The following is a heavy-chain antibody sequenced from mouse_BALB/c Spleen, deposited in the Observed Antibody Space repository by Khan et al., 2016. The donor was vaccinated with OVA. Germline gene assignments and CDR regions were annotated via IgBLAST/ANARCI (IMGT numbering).Heavy chain of an antibody. CDR3: ALYCGYDGGFAY. CDR1: GYNFTDYS. J-gene: IGHJ3*01. V-gene: IGHV9-2-1*01. D-gene: IGHD2-2*01. CDR2: INTETGEP. Sequence: QIQLVQSGHELKKPGETVKISCKASGYNFTDYSMHWVKQDPGKGLKWMGWINTETGEPTYADDLKGRFAFSLETSASTAYLQFNNLKYEDTATYFCALYCGYDGGFAYWGQGTLVTVSA.